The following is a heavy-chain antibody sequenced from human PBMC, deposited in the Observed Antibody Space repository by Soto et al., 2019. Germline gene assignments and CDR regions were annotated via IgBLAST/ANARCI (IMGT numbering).Heavy chain of an antibody. CDR1: GFVFSDYY. Sequence: VGSLRLSCAASGFVFSDYYVSWIRQAPGKGLEWISYISANSDYIKYADSVKGRFAISRDNAKNSVYLQMNSLRVEDTAVYYCARDLEVGAYLYFFDSWGQGTLVTVSS. J-gene: IGHJ4*02. CDR3: ARDLEVGAYLYFFDS. CDR2: ISANSDYI. D-gene: IGHD1-26*01. V-gene: IGHV3-11*06.